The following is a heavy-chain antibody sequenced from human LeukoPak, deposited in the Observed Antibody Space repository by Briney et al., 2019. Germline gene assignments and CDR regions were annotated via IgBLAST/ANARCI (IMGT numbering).Heavy chain of an antibody. D-gene: IGHD3-3*01. CDR2: IYYSGST. J-gene: IGHJ2*01. CDR1: GGSISNYY. V-gene: IGHV4-59*01. CDR3: ARGHPYYDFWSGYFFPRPRWYFDL. Sequence: SETLSLTCTVSGGSISNYYWSWIQQPPGKGLEWIGYIYYSGSTNYNPSLKSRVTISVDTSKNQFSLKLSSVTAADTAVYYCARGHPYYDFWSGYFFPRPRWYFDLWGRGTLVTVSS.